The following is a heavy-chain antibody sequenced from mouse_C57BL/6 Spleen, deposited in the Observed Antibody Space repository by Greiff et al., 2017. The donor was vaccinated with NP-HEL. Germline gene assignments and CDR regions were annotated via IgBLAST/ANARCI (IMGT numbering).Heavy chain of an antibody. CDR1: GFTFSSYG. Sequence: EVQGVESGGDLVKPGGSLKLSCAASGFTFSSYGMSWVRQTPDKRLEWVATISSGGSYTYYPDSVKGRFTISRDNAKNTLYLQMSSLKSEDTAMYYCARRGNYYYFDYWGQGTTLTVSS. V-gene: IGHV5-6*01. J-gene: IGHJ2*01. CDR2: ISSGGSYT. CDR3: ARRGNYYYFDY. D-gene: IGHD2-1*01.